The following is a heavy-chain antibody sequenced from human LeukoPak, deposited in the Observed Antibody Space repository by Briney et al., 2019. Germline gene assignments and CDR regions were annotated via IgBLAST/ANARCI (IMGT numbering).Heavy chain of an antibody. D-gene: IGHD2-15*01. CDR2: ISSSGSGTYYT. CDR1: GFTFSTYA. V-gene: IGHV3-23*01. J-gene: IGHJ5*02. Sequence: GGSLRLSCAASGFTFSTYAMSWVRQAPGKGLEWVSAISSSGSGTYYTYYTDSVKGRFTISRDNSKDTLYLQMNSLRAEDTAVFYCAKSVGGYCSGGACSGDRFDPWGQGTLVTASS. CDR3: AKSVGGYCSGGACSGDRFDP.